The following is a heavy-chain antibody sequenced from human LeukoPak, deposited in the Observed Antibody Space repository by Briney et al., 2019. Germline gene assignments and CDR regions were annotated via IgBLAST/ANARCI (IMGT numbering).Heavy chain of an antibody. J-gene: IGHJ4*02. CDR2: INQDGSEK. D-gene: IGHD4-23*01. Sequence: GGSLRLSCAASGFPFRSHWLSWFRQSPGKGLEWVAHINQDGSEKYYVDSVKGRFTISRDNAKNSLYLQMKSLRAEDTAVYYCARDLRTTVVTPSGYWGQGTLVTVSS. V-gene: IGHV3-7*01. CDR3: ARDLRTTVVTPSGY. CDR1: GFPFRSHW.